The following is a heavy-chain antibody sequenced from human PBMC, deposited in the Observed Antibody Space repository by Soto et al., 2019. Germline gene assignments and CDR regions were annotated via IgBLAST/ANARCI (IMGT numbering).Heavy chain of an antibody. D-gene: IGHD4-4*01. Sequence: EVQLVESGGGLVKPGGSLRLSCAASGFTFSSYSMNWVRQAPGKGLEWVSSISSSSSYIYYADSVKGRFTISRDNAKNHLYVKMNSLRAEDTAVYYCARDHPGRLQSHFDLWGRGTLVTVSS. CDR3: ARDHPGRLQSHFDL. CDR1: GFTFSSYS. J-gene: IGHJ2*01. V-gene: IGHV3-21*01. CDR2: ISSSSSYI.